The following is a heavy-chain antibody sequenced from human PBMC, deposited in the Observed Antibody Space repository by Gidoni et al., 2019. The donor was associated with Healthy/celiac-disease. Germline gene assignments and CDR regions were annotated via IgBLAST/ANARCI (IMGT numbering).Heavy chain of an antibody. D-gene: IGHD2-15*01. V-gene: IGHV3-21*01. CDR1: GCTFGSYS. Sequence: EVQLVESGGGLGKPGGSLRRSGAASGCTFGSYSTNWVRQAPGKGLGWVSSISCSRIYMYYADSVKFHFTISRDNAKNSLYLQMNRLRAEDTAVYYCARDSPLVVVAATPCWFDPWGQGTLVTVSS. J-gene: IGHJ5*02. CDR2: ISCSRIYM. CDR3: ARDSPLVVVAATPCWFDP.